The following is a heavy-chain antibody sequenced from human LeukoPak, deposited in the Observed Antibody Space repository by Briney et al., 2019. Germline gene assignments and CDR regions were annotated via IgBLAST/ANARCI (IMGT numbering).Heavy chain of an antibody. D-gene: IGHD3-10*01. CDR2: IYYSGST. V-gene: IGHV4-59*01. J-gene: IGHJ4*02. CDR1: GGSISSYC. CDR3: AREIRDYYGSGSYYFDY. Sequence: SETLSLTCTVSGGSISSYCWSWIRQPPGKGLEWIGYIYYSGSTNYNPSLKSRVTISVDTSKNQFSLRLSSVTAADTAVYYCAREIRDYYGSGSYYFDYWGQGILVTVSS.